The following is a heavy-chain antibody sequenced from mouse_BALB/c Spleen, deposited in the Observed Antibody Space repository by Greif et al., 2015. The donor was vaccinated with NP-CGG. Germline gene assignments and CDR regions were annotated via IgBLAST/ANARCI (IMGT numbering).Heavy chain of an antibody. Sequence: VQLQQPGPELVKPGASVKISCKASGYSFTGYYMHWVKQSHVKSLEWIGRINPYNGATSYNQNFKDKASLTVDKSSSTAYMELHSLTSEDSAVYYCARYDYAMDYWGQGTSVTVSS. CDR2: INPYNGAT. D-gene: IGHD2-14*01. CDR1: GYSFTGYY. J-gene: IGHJ4*01. CDR3: ARYDYAMDY. V-gene: IGHV1-31*01.